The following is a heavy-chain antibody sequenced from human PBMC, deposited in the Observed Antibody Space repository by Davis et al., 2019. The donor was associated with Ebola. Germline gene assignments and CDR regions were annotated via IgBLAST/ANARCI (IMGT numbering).Heavy chain of an antibody. CDR3: ARDDGRTWNLDS. Sequence: ASVTVSCKASGYTFISYAMHWVRQAPGERLEWMGSINPTSGSTEFSEKFQDRVTISRDTPATTVYMELSSLTSEDPAVYFCARDDGRTWNLDSWGQGSLVTVSS. D-gene: IGHD1-1*01. J-gene: IGHJ4*02. CDR1: GYTFISYA. CDR2: INPTSGST. V-gene: IGHV1-3*01.